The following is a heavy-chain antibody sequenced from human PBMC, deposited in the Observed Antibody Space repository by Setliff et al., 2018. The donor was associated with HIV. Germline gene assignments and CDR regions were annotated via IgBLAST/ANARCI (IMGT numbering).Heavy chain of an antibody. Sequence: PGGSLRLSCVASSGFAFSDNPMNWVRQAPGKGLEWVAVISYDGSNKYYADSVKGRFTISRDNSKNTLYLQMNSLRAEDTAVYYCARSVIGYYYYGMDVWGQGTLVTVSS. CDR1: GFAFSDNP. D-gene: IGHD3-10*01. CDR2: ISYDGSNK. CDR3: ARSVIGYYYYGMDV. V-gene: IGHV3-30*01. J-gene: IGHJ6*02.